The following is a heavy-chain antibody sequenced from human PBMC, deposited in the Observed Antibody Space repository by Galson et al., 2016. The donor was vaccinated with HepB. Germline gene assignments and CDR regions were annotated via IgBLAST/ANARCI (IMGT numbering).Heavy chain of an antibody. CDR1: GGSVSSGSYY. D-gene: IGHD3-10*01. CDR2: IYYSGST. V-gene: IGHV4-61*01. CDR3: ARGESYYGSGSSIYGMDV. Sequence: TCTVSGGSVSSGSYYWSWIRQPPGKGLEWIGYIYYSGSTNYNPSLKSRVTISVDTSKNQFSLKLSSVTAADTAVYYCARGESYYGSGSSIYGMDVWGQGTTVTVSS. J-gene: IGHJ6*02.